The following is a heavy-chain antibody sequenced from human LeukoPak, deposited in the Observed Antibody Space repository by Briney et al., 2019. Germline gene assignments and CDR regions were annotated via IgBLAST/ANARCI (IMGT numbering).Heavy chain of an antibody. CDR1: GFTFSDYY. CDR2: ISSSGNTI. Sequence: GGSLRLSCAASGFTFSDYYMSCIRQAPGKGREWVSYISSSGNTIYYADSVKGLFTLSRDNAKNSLYLPMNSLRAEDTAVYYCARARAGFGDYWGQGTLVTVSS. CDR3: ARARAGFGDY. D-gene: IGHD3-10*01. V-gene: IGHV3-11*04. J-gene: IGHJ4*02.